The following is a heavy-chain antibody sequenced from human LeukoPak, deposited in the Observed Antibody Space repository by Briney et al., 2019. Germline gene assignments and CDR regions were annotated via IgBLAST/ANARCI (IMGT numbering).Heavy chain of an antibody. V-gene: IGHV3-7*01. J-gene: IGHJ4*02. CDR3: AKGGHYSFDY. CDR1: GFTFSTYW. CDR2: IKEDGSDK. D-gene: IGHD4-11*01. Sequence: HPGGSLRLSCAASGFTFSTYWMKWVRQAPGKGLEWVASIKEDGSDKYYVDSVKGRFSISRDNAKNSLYLQMNSLRTEDTAVYYCAKGGHYSFDYWGQGTLATVSS.